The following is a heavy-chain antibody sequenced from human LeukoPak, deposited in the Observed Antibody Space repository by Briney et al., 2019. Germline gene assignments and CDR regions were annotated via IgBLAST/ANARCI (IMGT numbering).Heavy chain of an antibody. J-gene: IGHJ4*02. CDR1: GFAFNADW. CDR3: ARDLGGGPPGY. CDR2: INRNGSEK. D-gene: IGHD4-23*01. V-gene: IGHV3-7*01. Sequence: GGSLRLSCAASGFAFNADWMSWVRQAPGKGLEWVANINRNGSEKYYVDSVKGRFTISRDNAKNSLYLQMNALTAEDTAVYYCARDLGGGPPGYWGQGTLVSVSS.